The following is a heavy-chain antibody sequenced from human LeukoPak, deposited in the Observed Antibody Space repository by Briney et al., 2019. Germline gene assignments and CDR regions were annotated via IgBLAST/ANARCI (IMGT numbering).Heavy chain of an antibody. Sequence: SETLSLTCAVYGGSFSGYYWSWIRQPPGKGLEWIGEINHSGSTNYNPSLKSRVTISVDTSKNQFSLKLSSVTAADTAVYYCARDYTKIAAAGLGYYYMDVWGKGTTVTISS. J-gene: IGHJ6*03. CDR1: GGSFSGYY. V-gene: IGHV4-34*01. D-gene: IGHD6-13*01. CDR3: ARDYTKIAAAGLGYYYMDV. CDR2: INHSGST.